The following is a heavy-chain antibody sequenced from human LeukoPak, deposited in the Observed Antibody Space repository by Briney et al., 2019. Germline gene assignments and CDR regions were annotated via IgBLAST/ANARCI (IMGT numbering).Heavy chain of an antibody. CDR3: ARSNTAYGY. D-gene: IGHD5-18*01. CDR2: ISSSSSYI. CDR1: GFTFSGCS. Sequence: GGSLRLSCTASGFTFSGCSMNWVRQAPGKGLEWVSSISSSSSYIYYADSVKGRFTISRDDAENSLYLQMNTLRAEDTAVYYCARSNTAYGYWGQGTLVTVSS. V-gene: IGHV3-21*03. J-gene: IGHJ4*02.